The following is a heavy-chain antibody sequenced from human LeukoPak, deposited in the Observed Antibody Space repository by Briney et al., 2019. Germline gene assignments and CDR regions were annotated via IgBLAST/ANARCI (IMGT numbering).Heavy chain of an antibody. D-gene: IGHD6-13*01. CDR3: ARGDPGIAAAVGF. V-gene: IGHV4-34*01. Sequence: SETLSLTCVVYGGSFSGYYWSWIRQPPGKGLEYIGEIDHSGITNYNPSLKSRVTISVDTSKNRFSLKLSSVTAADTAVYYCARGDPGIAAAVGFWGQGTLVTVSS. J-gene: IGHJ4*02. CDR1: GGSFSGYY. CDR2: IDHSGIT.